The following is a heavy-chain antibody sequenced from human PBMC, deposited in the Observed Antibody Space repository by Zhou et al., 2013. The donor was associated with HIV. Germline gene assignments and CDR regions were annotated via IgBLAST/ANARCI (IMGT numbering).Heavy chain of an antibody. CDR3: ARDGGYSGYDWGYYFDY. V-gene: IGHV1-69*05. J-gene: IGHJ4*02. D-gene: IGHD5-12*01. CDR2: IIPIFGTA. Sequence: QVQLVQSGAEVKKPGSSVKVSCKASGGTFSSYAISWVRQAPGQGLEWMGGIIPIFGTANYAQKFQGRVTITTDESTSTAYMELSSLRSEDTAVYYCARDGGYSGYDWGYYFDYWGQGTLVTVSS. CDR1: GGTFSSYA.